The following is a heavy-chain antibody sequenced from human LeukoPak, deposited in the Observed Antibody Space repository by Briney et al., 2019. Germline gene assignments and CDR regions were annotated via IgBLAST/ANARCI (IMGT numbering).Heavy chain of an antibody. CDR2: ISTYDGNT. D-gene: IGHD3-22*01. CDR1: GYTFTGYY. CDR3: ARDRGRQKWFQGFDP. J-gene: IGHJ5*02. V-gene: IGHV1-18*04. Sequence: ASVKVSCKASGYTFTGYYMHWVRQAPGQGLEWMGWISTYDGNTDYAEKLQGRVTMTTDTSTSTAYMELRSLRSDDTALYYCARDRGRQKWFQGFDPWGQGTLVTVSS.